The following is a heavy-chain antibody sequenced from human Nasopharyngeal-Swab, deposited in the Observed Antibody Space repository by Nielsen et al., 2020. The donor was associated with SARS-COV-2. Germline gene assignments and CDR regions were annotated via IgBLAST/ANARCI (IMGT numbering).Heavy chain of an antibody. D-gene: IGHD2-2*01. CDR2: ISGYNGFT. V-gene: IGHV1-18*01. CDR1: GYTFTSDG. Sequence: ASVKVSCKASGYTFTSDGISWVRQAPGQGLEWMGWISGYNGFTNYGQKFQGRVTMTTDTSTSTAYMELRSLTSDDTAVYYCARDQGFTSSYWFDPWGQGTLVTGSS. J-gene: IGHJ5*02. CDR3: ARDQGFTSSYWFDP.